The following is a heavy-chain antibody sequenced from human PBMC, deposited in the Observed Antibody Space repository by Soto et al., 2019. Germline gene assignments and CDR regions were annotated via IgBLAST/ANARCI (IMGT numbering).Heavy chain of an antibody. J-gene: IGHJ4*02. V-gene: IGHV3-23*01. Sequence: PGGSLRLSCRASGFTFNTYWMSWVRQAPGKGLEWVSAITGTGGSTYYADSVKGRFTISRDNSKNTLYLQMTTLRAEDTAIYYCAKDQRFLEWLSQLTLGYWGQGTLVTVSS. CDR1: GFTFNTYW. CDR2: ITGTGGST. CDR3: AKDQRFLEWLSQLTLGY. D-gene: IGHD3-3*01.